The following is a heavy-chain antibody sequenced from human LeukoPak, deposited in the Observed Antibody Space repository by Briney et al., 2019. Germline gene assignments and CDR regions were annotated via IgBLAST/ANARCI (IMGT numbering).Heavy chain of an antibody. CDR3: ATDVLRPIYCSGGSCYSNAFDI. CDR1: GYTLTELS. V-gene: IGHV1-24*01. Sequence: ASVKVSCKVSGYTLTELSMHWVRQAPGKGLEWMGGFDPEDGETIYAQKFQGRVTMTEDTSTDTAYMELSSLRSEDTAVYYCATDVLRPIYCSGGSCYSNAFDIWGQGTMVTVSS. CDR2: FDPEDGET. J-gene: IGHJ3*02. D-gene: IGHD2-15*01.